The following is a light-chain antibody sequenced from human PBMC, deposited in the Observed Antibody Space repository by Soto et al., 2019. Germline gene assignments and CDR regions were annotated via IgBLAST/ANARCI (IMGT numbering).Light chain of an antibody. CDR1: SSDVGSYNL. CDR2: EGS. V-gene: IGLV2-14*02. J-gene: IGLJ1*01. Sequence: QSALTQPASVSGSPGQSITISCTGTSSDVGSYNLVSWYQQHPGKAPKLMIYEGSKRPSGVSNRFSGSKFGNTASLTISGLQAEDEADYHCSSYSSGSTLYVFGTGTKLTVL. CDR3: SSYSSGSTLYV.